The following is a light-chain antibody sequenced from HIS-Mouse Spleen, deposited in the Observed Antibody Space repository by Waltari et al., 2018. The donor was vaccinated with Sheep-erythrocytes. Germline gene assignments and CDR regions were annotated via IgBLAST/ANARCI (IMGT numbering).Light chain of an antibody. V-gene: IGLV2-23*01. CDR2: EGS. CDR3: CSYAGSFWV. CDR1: CSDVGSYNL. Sequence: QSALTQPASVSGSPGQSITISCTGTCSDVGSYNLVSWYQQHPGKAPKLMIYEGSKRPSGVSNRFSGSKSGNTASLTISGLQAEDEADYYCCSYAGSFWVFGGGTKLTVL. J-gene: IGLJ3*02.